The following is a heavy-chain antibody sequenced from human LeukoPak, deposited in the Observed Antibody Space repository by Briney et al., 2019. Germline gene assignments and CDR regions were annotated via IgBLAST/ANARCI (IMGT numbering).Heavy chain of an antibody. J-gene: IGHJ6*02. CDR3: ARGAGYCSSTSCPPYYYYGMDV. CDR1: GGSISSYY. Sequence: PSETLSLTCTVSGGSISSYYWSWIRQPPGKGLEWIGYIYYSGGTNYNPSLKSRVTISVDTSKNQFSLKLSSVTAADTAVYYCARGAGYCSSTSCPPYYYYGMDVWGQGTTVTVSS. D-gene: IGHD2-2*01. CDR2: IYYSGGT. V-gene: IGHV4-59*01.